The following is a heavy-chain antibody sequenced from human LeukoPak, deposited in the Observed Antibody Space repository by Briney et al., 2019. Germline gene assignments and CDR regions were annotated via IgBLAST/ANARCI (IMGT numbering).Heavy chain of an antibody. Sequence: GESLKISFKGSGYSFTSYWIGWVRQMPGKGLEWMGIIYPGGSDTRYSPSFQGQVTISADKSISTAYLQWSSLKAPDTAIYYCARHYGILTGYLHFDYWGQGTLVTVSS. J-gene: IGHJ4*02. D-gene: IGHD3-9*01. CDR1: GYSFTSYW. V-gene: IGHV5-51*01. CDR3: ARHYGILTGYLHFDY. CDR2: IYPGGSDT.